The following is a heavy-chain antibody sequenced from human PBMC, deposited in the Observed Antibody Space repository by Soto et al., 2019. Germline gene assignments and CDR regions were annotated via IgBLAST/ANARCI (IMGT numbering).Heavy chain of an antibody. D-gene: IGHD2-15*01. J-gene: IGHJ4*02. V-gene: IGHV4-59*01. CDR1: GGSISSYY. CDR3: ASIRAVDCSGGSCYSLDAYYFDY. Sequence: KQSQTLSLTCTVSGGSISSYYWSWIRQPPGKGLEWIGYIYYSGSTNYNPSLKSRVTISVDTSKNQFSLKLSSVTAADTAVYYCASIRAVDCSGGSCYSLDAYYFDYWGQGTLVTVSS. CDR2: IYYSGST.